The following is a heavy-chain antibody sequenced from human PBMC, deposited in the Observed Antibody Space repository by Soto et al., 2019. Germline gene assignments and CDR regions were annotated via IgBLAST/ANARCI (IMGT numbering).Heavy chain of an antibody. J-gene: IGHJ6*02. CDR2: IDPSDSYT. CDR1: GYSFTSYW. CDR3: ARHPQRAYDFWSGYSYGMDV. V-gene: IGHV5-10-1*01. Sequence: PGESLKISCKGSGYSFTSYWISWVRQMPGKGLEWMGRIDPSDSYTNYSPSFQGHVTISADKSISTAYLQWSSLKASDTAMYYCARHPQRAYDFWSGYSYGMDVWGQGTTVTVSS. D-gene: IGHD3-3*01.